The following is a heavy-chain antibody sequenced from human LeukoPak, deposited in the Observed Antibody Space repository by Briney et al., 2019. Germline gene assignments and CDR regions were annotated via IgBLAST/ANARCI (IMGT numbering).Heavy chain of an antibody. Sequence: SVKVSCKASGFTFTSSAVQWVRQARGQRLEWIGWIVVGSGNTNYAQKFQERVTITRDMSTSTAYMELSSLRSEDTAVYYCAAGKNYYDSSGYSRYFDYWGQGTLVTVSS. CDR1: GFTFTSSA. D-gene: IGHD3-22*01. CDR2: IVVGSGNT. V-gene: IGHV1-58*01. CDR3: AAGKNYYDSSGYSRYFDY. J-gene: IGHJ4*02.